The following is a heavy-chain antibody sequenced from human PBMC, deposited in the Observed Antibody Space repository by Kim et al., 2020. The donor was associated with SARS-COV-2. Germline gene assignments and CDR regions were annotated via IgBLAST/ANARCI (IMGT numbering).Heavy chain of an antibody. D-gene: IGHD6-13*01. V-gene: IGHV3-30*04. J-gene: IGHJ4*02. CDR3: ARGPSRRGYSSSWSRWY. CDR1: GFTFSSYA. Sequence: GGSLRLSCAASGFTFSSYAMHWVRQAPGKGLEWVAVISYDGSNKYYADSVKGRFTISRDNSENTLYLQMNSLRGEDTAVYYCARGPSRRGYSSSWSRWYWGQGTLVTVSS. CDR2: ISYDGSNK.